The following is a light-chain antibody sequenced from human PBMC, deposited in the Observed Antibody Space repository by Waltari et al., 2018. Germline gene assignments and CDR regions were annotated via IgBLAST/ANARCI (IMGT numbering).Light chain of an antibody. CDR3: QQYDSYST. CDR2: KAF. Sequence: DIQMTQSPSTLSASVGDRVTITCRASQGINSCLAWYQQKPGKAPKLLIYKAFSLESGVPSRFSGSGSGTEFILTINSLQPDDFATYYCQQYDSYSTFGQGTKVEIK. CDR1: QGINSC. V-gene: IGKV1-5*03. J-gene: IGKJ1*01.